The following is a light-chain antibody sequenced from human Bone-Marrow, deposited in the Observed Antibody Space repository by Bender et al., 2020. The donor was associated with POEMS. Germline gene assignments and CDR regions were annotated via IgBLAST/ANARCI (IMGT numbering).Light chain of an antibody. Sequence: QSVLTQPPSASGTPGQRVTISCSGSSSNIGTNPVNWYQQLPGTAPKLLIYINNQRPSGVPDRFSGSKSGTSASLAISGLQSEDEADYYCGSYTTSDTLVFGGGTKLTVL. CDR3: GSYTTSDTLV. V-gene: IGLV1-44*01. J-gene: IGLJ3*02. CDR2: INN. CDR1: SSNIGTNP.